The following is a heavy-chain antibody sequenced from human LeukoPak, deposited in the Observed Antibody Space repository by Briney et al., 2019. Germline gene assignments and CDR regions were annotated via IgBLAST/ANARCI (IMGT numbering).Heavy chain of an antibody. D-gene: IGHD6-19*01. CDR3: ASSSGWTRDAFDI. CDR1: GYTFTSYD. Sequence: ASVKVSCKASGYTFTSYDINWVRQATGQGLEWMGWMNPNSGNTGYAQKFQGRVTITADKSTSTAYMELSSLRSEDTAVYYCASSSGWTRDAFDIWGQGTMVTVSS. V-gene: IGHV1-8*01. CDR2: MNPNSGNT. J-gene: IGHJ3*02.